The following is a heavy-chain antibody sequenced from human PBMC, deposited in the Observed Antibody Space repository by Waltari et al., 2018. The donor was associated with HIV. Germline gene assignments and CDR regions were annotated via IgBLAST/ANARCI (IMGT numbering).Heavy chain of an antibody. CDR1: GGSVSSGSSY. CDR3: ARSSRGLRLGGLPHFDY. Sequence: QVQLQESGPGLVKPSETLSLTCTVSGGSVSSGSSYWSWIRQPPGKGLEWIGYIYYSGSTNYNPSLKSRVTISVDTSKNQFSLKLSSVTAADTAVYYCARSSRGLRLGGLPHFDYWGQGTLVTVSS. J-gene: IGHJ4*02. CDR2: IYYSGST. V-gene: IGHV4-61*01. D-gene: IGHD3-16*01.